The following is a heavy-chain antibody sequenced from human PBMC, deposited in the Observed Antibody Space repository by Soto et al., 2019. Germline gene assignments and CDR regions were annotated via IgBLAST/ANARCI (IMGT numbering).Heavy chain of an antibody. CDR3: AALDGALDY. J-gene: IGHJ4*02. CDR1: GDSFSSYY. D-gene: IGHD3-10*01. CDR2: IFHTGNT. V-gene: IGHV4-59*01. Sequence: SETLSLTCTVSGDSFSSYYWTWIRQPPGKGLEWVAYIFHTGNTNYNPSLKSRVTISVDTSKNQFSLKLRSVTPADTAVYYCAALDGALDYWGPGTLVTVSS.